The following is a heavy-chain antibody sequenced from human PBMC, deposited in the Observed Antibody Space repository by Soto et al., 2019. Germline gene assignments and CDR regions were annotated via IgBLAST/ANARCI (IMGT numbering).Heavy chain of an antibody. Sequence: GESLKISCKGSGYSFTSYWIGWVRQMPGKGLEWMGIIYPGDSDTRYSPSFQGQVTISADKSISTAYLQWSSLKASDTAMYYGARRVGGYCSSTSCYAGIGMDVWGQGTTVTVSS. V-gene: IGHV5-51*01. CDR1: GYSFTSYW. J-gene: IGHJ6*02. CDR3: ARRVGGYCSSTSCYAGIGMDV. CDR2: IYPGDSDT. D-gene: IGHD2-2*01.